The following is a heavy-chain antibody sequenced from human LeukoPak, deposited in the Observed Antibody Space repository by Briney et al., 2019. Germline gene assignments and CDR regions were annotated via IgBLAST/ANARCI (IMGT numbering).Heavy chain of an antibody. CDR3: AREYCSSTSCYVRYNYYYGMDV. Sequence: GASVKVSCKASGYTFTSYGISWVRQAPGQGLEWMGWISAYNGNTNYAQKLQGRVTMTTDTSTSTAYMELRSLRSDDTAVYYCAREYCSSTSCYVRYNYYYGMDVWGQGTTVTVSS. J-gene: IGHJ6*02. D-gene: IGHD2-2*01. CDR1: GYTFTSYG. V-gene: IGHV1-18*01. CDR2: ISAYNGNT.